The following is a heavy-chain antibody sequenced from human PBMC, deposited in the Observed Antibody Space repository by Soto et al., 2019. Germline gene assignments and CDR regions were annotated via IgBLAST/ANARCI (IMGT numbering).Heavy chain of an antibody. J-gene: IGHJ4*02. Sequence: SETLSLTCAVYGGSFSGYYWSWIRQPPGKGLEWIGEINHSGSTNYNPSLKSRVTISVDTSKNQFSLQLSSVTAADTAVYYCARSFGGRYFDWLPSPDFDYWGQGTLVTVSS. V-gene: IGHV4-34*01. CDR1: GGSFSGYY. CDR2: INHSGST. D-gene: IGHD3-9*01. CDR3: ARSFGGRYFDWLPSPDFDY.